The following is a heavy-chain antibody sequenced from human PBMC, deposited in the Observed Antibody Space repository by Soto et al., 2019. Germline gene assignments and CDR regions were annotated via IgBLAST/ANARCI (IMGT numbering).Heavy chain of an antibody. CDR1: GGSISSGDDF. V-gene: IGHV4-30-4*01. J-gene: IGHJ6*02. D-gene: IGHD1-20*01. Sequence: QVQLQESGPGLVKPSQTLSLTCTVSGGSISSGDDFWTWIRQPPGKGLEWIGYIYYSGSTYYNPSLKSRLTMSVDTSKNQFSLKLSSVSAADTAVYCCARDRAKWKDYYYYGMDVWGRGTTVTVSS. CDR2: IYYSGST. CDR3: ARDRAKWKDYYYYGMDV.